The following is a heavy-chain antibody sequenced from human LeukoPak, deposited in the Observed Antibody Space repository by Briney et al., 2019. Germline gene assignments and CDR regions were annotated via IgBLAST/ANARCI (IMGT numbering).Heavy chain of an antibody. Sequence: GGSLRLSCAASGFTFDDYAMHWVRQAPGKGLEWVSGISWNSGSIGYADSVKGRFTISRDNAKNSLYLQMNSLRAEDTAMYYCARVSRGNSVGGDYWGQGTLVTVSS. CDR2: ISWNSGSI. J-gene: IGHJ4*02. D-gene: IGHD4-23*01. CDR3: ARVSRGNSVGGDY. CDR1: GFTFDDYA. V-gene: IGHV3-9*01.